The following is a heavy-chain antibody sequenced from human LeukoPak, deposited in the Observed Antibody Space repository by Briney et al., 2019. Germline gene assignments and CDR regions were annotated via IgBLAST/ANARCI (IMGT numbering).Heavy chain of an antibody. J-gene: IGHJ6*04. CDR3: ARAREGHYDMCYGMEV. CDR1: GFTFSSYS. D-gene: IGHD3-9*01. V-gene: IGHV3-21*01. Sequence: PGGSLRLSCAASGFTFSSYSMNWVRQAPGKGLEWVSSISSSSSYIYYADSVKGRFTISRDNAKNSLYLQMNSLRAEDTAVSYRARAREGHYDMCYGMEVGGNGPRFTVSS. CDR2: ISSSSSYI.